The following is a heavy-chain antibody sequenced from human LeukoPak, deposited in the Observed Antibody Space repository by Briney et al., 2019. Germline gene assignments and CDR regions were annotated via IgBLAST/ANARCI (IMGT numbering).Heavy chain of an antibody. CDR2: ITYDGSNK. CDR3: AKDVYGSGN. V-gene: IGHV3-30*18. D-gene: IGHD3-10*01. CDR1: GFTFSSYG. Sequence: GGSLRLSCAASGFTFSSYGMHWVRQAPGKGLEWVAVITYDGSNKYYADSVKGRFTTSRDNSKNTLYLQMNSLRAEDTAVYYCAKDVYGSGNWGQETLVTVSS. J-gene: IGHJ4*02.